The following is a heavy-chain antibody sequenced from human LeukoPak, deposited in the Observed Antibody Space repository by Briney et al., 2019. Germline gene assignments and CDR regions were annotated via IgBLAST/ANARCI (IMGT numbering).Heavy chain of an antibody. CDR1: GFTFSDYY. J-gene: IGHJ3*02. CDR3: AREPLYNWNGHGSFEI. D-gene: IGHD1-1*01. CDR2: ISSTSSTI. Sequence: GGSLRLSCAASGFTFSDYYISWIRQAPGKGLEWISYISSTSSTIDYADSVKGRFTISRDNAKNSLYLQMNSLRVEDTAVYYCAREPLYNWNGHGSFEIWGQGTMVTVSS. V-gene: IGHV3-11*01.